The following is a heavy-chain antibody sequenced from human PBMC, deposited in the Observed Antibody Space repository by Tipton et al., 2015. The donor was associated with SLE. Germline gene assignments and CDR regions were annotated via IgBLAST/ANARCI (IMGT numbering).Heavy chain of an antibody. D-gene: IGHD1-26*01. CDR2: TYTRGTT. Sequence: TLSLTCSVSGGSISSGSYYWTWIRQPAGKGLEWIGRTYTRGTTNYNLSLKSRVTISVDTSKNQFSLKLNSVTAADTAVYYCARDSPTVGFDFWGQGTLVTVSS. J-gene: IGHJ4*02. V-gene: IGHV4-61*02. CDR1: GGSISSGSYY. CDR3: ARDSPTVGFDF.